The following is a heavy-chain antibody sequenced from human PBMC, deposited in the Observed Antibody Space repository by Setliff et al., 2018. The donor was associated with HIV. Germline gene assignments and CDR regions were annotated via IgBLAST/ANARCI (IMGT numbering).Heavy chain of an antibody. D-gene: IGHD1-1*01. J-gene: IGHJ4*02. CDR2: ISQSGST. CDR1: GGSFSGYY. Sequence: SETLSLTCAVYGGSFSGYYWSWIRQPPGKRLEWIGEISQSGSTNYNSSLKSRVIISIDTSKNQFSPKLSSVTAADTAVYYCAEGRDEYKTGYRGQGTLVTVSS. CDR3: AEGRDEYKTGY. V-gene: IGHV4-34*01.